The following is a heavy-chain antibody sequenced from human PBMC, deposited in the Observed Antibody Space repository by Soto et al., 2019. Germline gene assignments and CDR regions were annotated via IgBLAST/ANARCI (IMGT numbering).Heavy chain of an antibody. D-gene: IGHD6-13*01. CDR3: ARAKAAGTLVRFDL. V-gene: IGHV4-59*01. J-gene: IGHJ4*02. Sequence: ETLSLTCTVSGGSISSYYWSWIRQPPGKGLECIGYIYYSGSTNYNPSLKSRVTISVDTSKNQFSLKLSSVTAADTAVYYCARAKAAGTLVRFDLWGGGSLVTVAS. CDR2: IYYSGST. CDR1: GGSISSYY.